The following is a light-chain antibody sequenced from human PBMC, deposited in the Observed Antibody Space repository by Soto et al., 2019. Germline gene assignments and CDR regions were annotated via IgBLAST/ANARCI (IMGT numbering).Light chain of an antibody. CDR3: QQYGSSPPT. CDR2: GAS. V-gene: IGKV3-20*01. J-gene: IGKJ5*01. Sequence: EIVLTHSPATLSLSPGERATLSCRASQSISRTYLAWYQQKPGQAPRLVVYGASSRATGIPDRFSGSGSGTDFTLTISRLEPEDFAVYYCQQYGSSPPTFGQGTRLEI. CDR1: QSISRTY.